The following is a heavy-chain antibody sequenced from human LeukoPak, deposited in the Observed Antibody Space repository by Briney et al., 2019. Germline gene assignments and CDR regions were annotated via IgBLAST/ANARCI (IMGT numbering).Heavy chain of an antibody. J-gene: IGHJ4*02. CDR3: VIYTVYVWGNYPIL. D-gene: IGHD3-16*02. CDR1: GYTFTGFN. V-gene: IGHV1-2*02. CDR2: INPDSGGP. Sequence: SVNVSCTASGYTFTGFNLHWVPQAPGQGLEWMGWINPDSGGPKSGRVTMTRDTSISTAYRELNNLRSDVRAMYYRVIYTVYVWGNYPILWGQGTLVTVSS.